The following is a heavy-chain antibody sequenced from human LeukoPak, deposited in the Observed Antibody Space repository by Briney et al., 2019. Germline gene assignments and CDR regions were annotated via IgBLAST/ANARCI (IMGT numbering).Heavy chain of an antibody. CDR2: ISYDGSNK. J-gene: IGHJ4*02. D-gene: IGHD3-9*01. CDR3: AKGLTDYDILTGFGY. CDR1: GFSFISYS. Sequence: GRSLRLSCAASGFSFISYSMHWVRQAPGKGLEWVAVISYDGSNKYYADSVKGRFTISRDNSENTLYLQMNSLRAEDTAVYYCAKGLTDYDILTGFGYWGQGTLVTVSS. V-gene: IGHV3-30-3*01.